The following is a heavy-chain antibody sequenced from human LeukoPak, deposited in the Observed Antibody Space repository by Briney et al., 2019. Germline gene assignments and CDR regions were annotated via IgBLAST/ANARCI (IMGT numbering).Heavy chain of an antibody. V-gene: IGHV3-30*18. CDR2: ISSDGSDK. J-gene: IGHJ4*02. Sequence: GGSPRLSCAASGFSFSKYGMHWVRQAPGKGLDWVAVISSDGSDKYYADSVKGRFAISRDNSKNTLYLQMNSLRAEDTAVYYCAKDKGREGDYWGQGNLVTVSS. CDR1: GFSFSKYG. CDR3: AKDKGREGDY. D-gene: IGHD1-26*01.